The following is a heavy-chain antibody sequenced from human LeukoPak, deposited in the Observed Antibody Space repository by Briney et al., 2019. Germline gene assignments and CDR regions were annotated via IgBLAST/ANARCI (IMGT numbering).Heavy chain of an antibody. CDR1: GGSISSYY. CDR2: IYYSGST. CDR3: ARVGNYDSSGYYYFDY. Sequence: SETLSLTCTVSGGSISSYYWSWIRQPPGKGLEWIGYIYYSGSTNYNPSLKSRVTISVDTSKNQFSLKLSSVTAADTAVYYCARVGNYDSSGYYYFDYWGQGTLVTVSS. D-gene: IGHD3-22*01. V-gene: IGHV4-59*01. J-gene: IGHJ4*02.